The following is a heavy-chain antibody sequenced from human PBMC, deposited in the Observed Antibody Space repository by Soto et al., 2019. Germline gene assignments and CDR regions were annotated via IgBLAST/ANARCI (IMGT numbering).Heavy chain of an antibody. CDR3: ARGPSYSDSYFDH. D-gene: IGHD4-17*01. CDR2: ISYDGNNK. Sequence: QVQLVESGGGAVQPGGSRRLSRAASEFTFSNYAMHWVRQAPGNALQWLAVISYDGNNKYYADSVEGRFTISRDNSKNTVYLQMYSLRLEDTAVYYCARGPSYSDSYFDHWGQGTLVTFSA. CDR1: EFTFSNYA. J-gene: IGHJ4*02. V-gene: IGHV3-30*03.